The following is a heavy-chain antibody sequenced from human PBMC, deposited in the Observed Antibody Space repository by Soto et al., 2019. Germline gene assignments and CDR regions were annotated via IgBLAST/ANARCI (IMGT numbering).Heavy chain of an antibody. Sequence: GESLKISWKGSGYSFSSYWIGWVLQIPGKGLEWMGIIYPGDSDTRYSPSFQGQVTISADKSISTAYLQWSSLKASDTAMYYCARLLGNSGRWFDPWGQGTLVTVSS. D-gene: IGHD4-4*01. CDR2: IYPGDSDT. V-gene: IGHV5-51*01. CDR1: GYSFSSYW. J-gene: IGHJ5*02. CDR3: ARLLGNSGRWFDP.